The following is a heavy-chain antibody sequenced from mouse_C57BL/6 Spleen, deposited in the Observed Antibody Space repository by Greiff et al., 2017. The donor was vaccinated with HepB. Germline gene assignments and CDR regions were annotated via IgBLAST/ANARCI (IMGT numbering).Heavy chain of an antibody. CDR3: ARTGTNWDVWYFDV. V-gene: IGHV2-2*01. CDR2: IWSGGST. CDR1: GFSLTSYG. Sequence: VMLVESGPGLVQPSQSLSITCTVSGFSLTSYGVHWVRQSPGKGLEWLGVIWSGGSTDYNAAFISRLSISKDNSKRQVFFKMNSLQADDTAIYYCARTGTNWDVWYFDVWGTGTTVTVSS. D-gene: IGHD4-1*01. J-gene: IGHJ1*03.